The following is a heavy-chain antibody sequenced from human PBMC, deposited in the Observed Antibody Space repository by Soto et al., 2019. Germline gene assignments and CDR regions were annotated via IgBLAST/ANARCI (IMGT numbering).Heavy chain of an antibody. Sequence: GGSLRLSCAASGFTFRSYAMNWVRQTQEKGLEWVSSVSSTSTYTHYADSVKGRFTISRDNANNSLFLQMNSLRAEDTAIYYCARDLALAGNYWGQGALVTVSS. CDR2: VSSTSTYT. V-gene: IGHV3-21*01. CDR1: GFTFRSYA. J-gene: IGHJ4*02. D-gene: IGHD6-19*01. CDR3: ARDLALAGNY.